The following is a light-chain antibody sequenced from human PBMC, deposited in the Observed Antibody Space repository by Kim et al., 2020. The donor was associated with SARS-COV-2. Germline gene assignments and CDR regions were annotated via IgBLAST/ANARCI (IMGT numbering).Light chain of an antibody. CDR1: SSDVGGYNY. V-gene: IGLV2-14*03. CDR3: SSYTSSSTLE. Sequence: QSALTQPASVSGYPGQSITISCTGTSSDVGGYNYVSWYQQHPGKAPKLMIYDVSNRPSGVSNRFSGSKSGNTASLTISGLQAEDEADYYCSSYTSSSTLEIGGGTQLTVL. CDR2: DVS. J-gene: IGLJ2*01.